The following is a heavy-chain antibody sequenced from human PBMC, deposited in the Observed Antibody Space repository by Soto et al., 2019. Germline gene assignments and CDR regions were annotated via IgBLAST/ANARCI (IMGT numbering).Heavy chain of an antibody. CDR3: ARSMNSYYAMDV. CDR1: GYSFTNYW. D-gene: IGHD3-10*01. Sequence: GESLKISCKGSGYSFTNYWIGWVRQMPGKGLEWMGIIYPGDSDTRYSPSFQGQVTISADKSTSTAYLQWNSLKASDTAMFYCARSMNSYYAMDVWGQGTTVTVS. CDR2: IYPGDSDT. J-gene: IGHJ6*02. V-gene: IGHV5-51*01.